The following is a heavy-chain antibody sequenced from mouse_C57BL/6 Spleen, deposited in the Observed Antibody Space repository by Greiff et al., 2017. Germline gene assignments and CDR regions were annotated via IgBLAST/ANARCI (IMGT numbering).Heavy chain of an antibody. CDR1: GYTFTSYD. J-gene: IGHJ4*01. Sequence: QVQLKESGPELVKPGASVKLSCKASGYTFTSYDINWVKQRPGQGLEWIGWIYPRDGSTKYNEKFKGKATLTVDTSSSTAYMELHSLTSEDSAVYFCASGYYDAMDYWGQGTSVTVSS. D-gene: IGHD2-2*01. CDR3: ASGYYDAMDY. V-gene: IGHV1-85*01. CDR2: IYPRDGST.